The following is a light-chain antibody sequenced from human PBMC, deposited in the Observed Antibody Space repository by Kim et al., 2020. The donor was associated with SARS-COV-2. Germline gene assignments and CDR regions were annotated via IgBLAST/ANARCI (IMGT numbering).Light chain of an antibody. CDR2: AAS. CDR3: QQLNLHLT. CDR1: QGINTD. Sequence: LSASVGDRVTITCRTSQGINTDLAWYQQRPGKAPILLIYAASTLHSGVPSRFSGSGSGTEFTLTITSLQPEDFATYYCQQLNLHLTFGGGTKVDIK. V-gene: IGKV1-9*01. J-gene: IGKJ4*01.